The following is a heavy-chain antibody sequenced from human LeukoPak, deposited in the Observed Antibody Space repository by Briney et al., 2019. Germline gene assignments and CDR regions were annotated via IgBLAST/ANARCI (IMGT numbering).Heavy chain of an antibody. CDR3: ARSRIVADSAFDI. J-gene: IGHJ3*02. V-gene: IGHV3-23*01. CDR1: GFTFSSYG. CDR2: ISGSGGST. D-gene: IGHD6-13*01. Sequence: GGSLRLSCAASGFTFSSYGMSWVRQAPGKGLEWVSAISGSGGSTYYADSVKGRFTISRDNAKNSLYLQMNSLRAEDTAVYYCARSRIVADSAFDIWGQGTMVTVSS.